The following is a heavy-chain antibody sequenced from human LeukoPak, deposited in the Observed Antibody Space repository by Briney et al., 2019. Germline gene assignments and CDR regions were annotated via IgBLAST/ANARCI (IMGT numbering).Heavy chain of an antibody. CDR3: ASESRVRGILYFFDY. CDR2: IYSGGTT. V-gene: IGHV3-53*01. J-gene: IGHJ4*02. Sequence: GGSLRLSCAASGFTVSGNYMSWVRQAPGKGLEWVSLIYSGGTTYYADSVKGRFTISRDNSKNMLYLQMNSLRAEDTAVYYGASESRVRGILYFFDYWGRGTLVTVSS. D-gene: IGHD3-10*01. CDR1: GFTVSGNY.